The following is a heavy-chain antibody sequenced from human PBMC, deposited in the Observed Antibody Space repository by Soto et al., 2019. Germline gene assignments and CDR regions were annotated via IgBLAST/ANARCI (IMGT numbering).Heavy chain of an antibody. CDR1: GGSFSGYY. CDR2: INHSGST. J-gene: IGHJ3*02. V-gene: IGHV4-34*01. CDR3: ARERRGSPVGGDAFDI. Sequence: SETLSLTCAVYGGSFSGYYWSWIRQPPGKGLEWIGEINHSGSTNYNPSLKSRVTISVDTSKNQFSLKLSSVTAADTAVYYCARERRGSPVGGDAFDIWGQGTMVTVSS. D-gene: IGHD3-10*01.